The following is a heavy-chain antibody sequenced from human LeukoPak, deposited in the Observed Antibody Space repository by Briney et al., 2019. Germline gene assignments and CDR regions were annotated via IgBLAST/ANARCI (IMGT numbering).Heavy chain of an antibody. V-gene: IGHV1-46*01. Sequence: ASVKVSCKASGYTFAKSYIHWVRQAPGQGLEWMGLINPPGGSTTYTQKFQGRVTMTRDMSTSTVYMELSSLRSEDTAAYYCARESTYYDFWSGYSGFNWFDPWGQGTLVTVSS. CDR1: GYTFAKSY. CDR3: ARESTYYDFWSGYSGFNWFDP. J-gene: IGHJ5*02. CDR2: INPPGGST. D-gene: IGHD3-3*01.